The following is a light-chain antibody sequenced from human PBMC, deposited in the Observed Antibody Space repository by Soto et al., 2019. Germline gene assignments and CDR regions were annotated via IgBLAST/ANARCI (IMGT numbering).Light chain of an antibody. CDR1: SSDVGGYDY. CDR3: SSYAGSNKGV. V-gene: IGLV2-8*01. CDR2: EVS. J-gene: IGLJ3*02. Sequence: QSALAQPPSASGSRGQSVTISCTGTSSDVGGYDYVSWYQQHPGKAPKLMIYEVSKRPSGVPDRFSGSKSGSTASLTVSGLQAEDEADYYCSSYAGSNKGVFGGGTKLTVL.